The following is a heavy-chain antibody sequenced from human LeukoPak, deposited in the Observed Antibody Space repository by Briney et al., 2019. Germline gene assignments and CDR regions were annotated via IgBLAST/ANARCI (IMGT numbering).Heavy chain of an antibody. Sequence: GGSLRLSCAASGFIFSNYDMYWVRQAPGKGPEWVAVMSRDVNHKYYADFVKGRFTISRDNSKNTLYLQMNSLRAEDTAVYYCARQHCISTSCYNIDHWGQGTLVTVSS. CDR3: ARQHCISTSCYNIDH. V-gene: IGHV3-30*03. D-gene: IGHD2-2*02. CDR1: GFIFSNYD. J-gene: IGHJ4*02. CDR2: MSRDVNHK.